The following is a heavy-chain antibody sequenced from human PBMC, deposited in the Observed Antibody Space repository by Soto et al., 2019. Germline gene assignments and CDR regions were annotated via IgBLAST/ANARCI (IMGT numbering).Heavy chain of an antibody. Sequence: GGSLRLSCAASGFTLSSYGMHWVRQAPGEGLEWVAVISYDGSNKYYADSVKGRFTISRDNSKNTLYLQMNSLRAEDTAVYYCAKDLVRGYKKFDYWGQGTLVTV. CDR1: GFTLSSYG. CDR2: ISYDGSNK. V-gene: IGHV3-30*18. CDR3: AKDLVRGYKKFDY. D-gene: IGHD6-25*01. J-gene: IGHJ4*02.